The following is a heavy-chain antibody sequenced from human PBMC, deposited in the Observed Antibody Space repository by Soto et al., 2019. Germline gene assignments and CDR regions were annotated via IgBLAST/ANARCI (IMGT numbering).Heavy chain of an antibody. V-gene: IGHV1-46*01. CDR1: RDTFTSYY. D-gene: IGHD1-26*01. CDR2: INPHGGST. CDR3: ARSSGGNFGIIIEGTNWFAP. Sequence: ASVKVSCKAPRDTFTSYYINWVRQAPGQGLEWMGVINPHGGSTAYAQKFKGRVTLTRDTSASTVYMEVSSLTSEDTAMYYCARSSGGNFGIIIEGTNWFAPWAQGTLGTVSS. J-gene: IGHJ5*02.